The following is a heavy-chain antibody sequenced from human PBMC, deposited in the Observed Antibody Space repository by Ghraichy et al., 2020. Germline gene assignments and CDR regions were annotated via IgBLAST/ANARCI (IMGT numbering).Heavy chain of an antibody. J-gene: IGHJ4*02. CDR3: ARSHGVVIADYYYFDY. CDR1: GGSISSSSYY. D-gene: IGHD2-21*01. V-gene: IGHV4-39*01. Sequence: SETLSLTCTVSGGSISSSSYYWGWIRQPPGKGLEWIGSIYYSGSTYYNPSLKSRVTISVDTSKNQFSLKLSSVIAADTAVYYCARSHGVVIADYYYFDYWGQGTLVTVSS. CDR2: IYYSGST.